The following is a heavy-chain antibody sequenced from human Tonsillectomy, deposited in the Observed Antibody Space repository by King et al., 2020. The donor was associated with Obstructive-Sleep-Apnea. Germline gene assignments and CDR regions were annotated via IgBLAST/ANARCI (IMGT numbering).Heavy chain of an antibody. CDR3: AREFTRGYSGYDYAGPVDI. V-gene: IGHV1-18*01. D-gene: IGHD5-12*01. J-gene: IGHJ3*02. Sequence: QLVQSGAEVKKPGASVKVSCKASGYTFTSYGISWVRQAPGQGLEWMGWISAYNGNTNYAQKLQGRVTMTTDTSTSTAYMELRSLRSDDTAVYYCAREFTRGYSGYDYAGPVDIWDQGTMVTVSS. CDR1: GYTFTSYG. CDR2: ISAYNGNT.